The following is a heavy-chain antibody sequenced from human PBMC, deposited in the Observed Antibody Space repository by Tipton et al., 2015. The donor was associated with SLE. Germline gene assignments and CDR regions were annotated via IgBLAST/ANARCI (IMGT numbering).Heavy chain of an antibody. CDR1: GFTFSSYW. J-gene: IGHJ6*03. V-gene: IGHV4-59*01. CDR2: IYYSGST. CDR3: ARRGVDTMSYYYYYYYMDV. D-gene: IGHD3-22*01. Sequence: LRLSCAASGFTFSSYWMSWIRQPPGKGLEWIGYIYYSGSTNYNPSLKSRVTISVDTSKNQFSLKLSSVTAADTAVYYCARRGVDTMSYYYYYYYMDVWGKGTTVTVSS.